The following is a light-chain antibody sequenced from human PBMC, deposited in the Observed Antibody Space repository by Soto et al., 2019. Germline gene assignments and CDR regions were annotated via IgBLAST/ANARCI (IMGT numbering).Light chain of an antibody. CDR2: GSF. CDR3: QQYGGSPPYT. J-gene: IGKJ2*01. V-gene: IGKV3-20*01. CDR1: QSVRNNY. Sequence: EIVLTQSPGTLSLSPGERASLSCRASQSVRNNYLAWYQQKPGQPPRLLIFGSFNRATGIPDRFSGSGSGTDCTLTISRLEPEDFAVYFCQQYGGSPPYTFGQGTKVEIK.